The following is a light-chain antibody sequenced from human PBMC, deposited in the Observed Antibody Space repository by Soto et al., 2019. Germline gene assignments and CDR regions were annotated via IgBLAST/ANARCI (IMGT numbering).Light chain of an antibody. V-gene: IGKV1-5*01. CDR1: QSLNRW. CDR3: QQYNNWPPIT. Sequence: DIEMSQSPSSLSASVGYRFTITCRASQSLNRWLAWYQQKPGKAPKFLTFDGSSLQSGVPSRFSGSGSGTEFTLTIRSLQSEDFAVYYCQQYNNWPPITFGQGTRLEIK. J-gene: IGKJ5*01. CDR2: DGS.